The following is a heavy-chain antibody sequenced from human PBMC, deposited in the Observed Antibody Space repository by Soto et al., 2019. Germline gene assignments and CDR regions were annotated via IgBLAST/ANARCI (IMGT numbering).Heavy chain of an antibody. CDR3: AGAVSDFDVRRYRTSYFDQ. D-gene: IGHD3-10*02. Sequence: QVQLDESGPGLVQPSQTLSLSCTVSGASVSTGVYYWTWIRQHPGKGLEWIGYIDNSGSTYYNPSLTGRFDISVDTSKNQFSLNLQAVTAADTAFYYCAGAVSDFDVRRYRTSYFDQWGQGILVTVSS. CDR1: GASVSTGVYY. V-gene: IGHV4-31*03. J-gene: IGHJ4*02. CDR2: IDNSGST.